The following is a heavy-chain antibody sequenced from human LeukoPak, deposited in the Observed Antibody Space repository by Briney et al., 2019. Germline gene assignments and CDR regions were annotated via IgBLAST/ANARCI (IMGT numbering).Heavy chain of an antibody. CDR3: TTSGSYLIDY. D-gene: IGHD1-26*01. CDR2: IYPGDSDT. Sequence: GESLKISCKGSGYSFTSYWIGWVRQMPGKGLEWMGIIYPGDSDTRYSPSFQGQVTISADKSISTAYLQWSSLKTEDTAVYYCTTSGSYLIDYWGQGTLVTVSS. J-gene: IGHJ4*02. CDR1: GYSFTSYW. V-gene: IGHV5-51*01.